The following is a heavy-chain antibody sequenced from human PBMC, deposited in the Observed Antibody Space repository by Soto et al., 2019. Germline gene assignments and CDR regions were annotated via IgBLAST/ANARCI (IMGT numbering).Heavy chain of an antibody. V-gene: IGHV6-1*01. Sequence: QSQTLSLTCAISGDSVSSNSAAWNWIRQSPSRGLEWLGRTYYRSKWYNDYAVSVKSRITINPDTSKNQFSLQLNSVTPEDTAVYYCARDLAGAAAGRNWFDPWGQGTLVTVSS. CDR1: GDSVSSNSAA. CDR3: ARDLAGAAAGRNWFDP. J-gene: IGHJ5*02. CDR2: TYYRSKWYN. D-gene: IGHD6-13*01.